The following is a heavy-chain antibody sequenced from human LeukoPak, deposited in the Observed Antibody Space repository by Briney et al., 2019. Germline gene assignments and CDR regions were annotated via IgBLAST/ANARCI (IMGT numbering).Heavy chain of an antibody. CDR3: ARDSALGVIYYYYYMDV. J-gene: IGHJ6*03. Sequence: GGSLRLSCAASGFTFSSYWMTWVRQAPGKGLEWVANIKQDGSEKYCVDSVKGRFTISRDNAKNSLYLQMNSLRAEDTAVYYCARDSALGVIYYYYYMDVWGKGTTVTVSS. D-gene: IGHD3-10*01. V-gene: IGHV3-7*01. CDR1: GFTFSSYW. CDR2: IKQDGSEK.